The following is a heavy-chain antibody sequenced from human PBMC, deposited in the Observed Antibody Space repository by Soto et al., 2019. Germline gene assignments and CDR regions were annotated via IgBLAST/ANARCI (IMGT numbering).Heavy chain of an antibody. J-gene: IGHJ6*02. Sequence: GGSLRLSCAASGFTFSSYAMSWVRQAPGKGLEWVSAISGSGGSTYYADSVKGRFTISRDNSKNTLYLQMNSLRAEDTAVYYCAKDDYGDYVKVYYGMDVWGQGTTVTVSS. V-gene: IGHV3-23*01. CDR1: GFTFSSYA. D-gene: IGHD4-17*01. CDR2: ISGSGGST. CDR3: AKDDYGDYVKVYYGMDV.